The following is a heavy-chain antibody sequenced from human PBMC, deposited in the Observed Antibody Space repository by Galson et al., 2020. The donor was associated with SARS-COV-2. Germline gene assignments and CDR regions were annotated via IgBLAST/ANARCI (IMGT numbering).Heavy chain of an antibody. CDR2: IKTKTDGGTT. V-gene: IGHV3-15*01. CDR1: GFSFNNAW. CDR3: TTFEEWELLYYFDY. D-gene: IGHD1-26*01. J-gene: IGHJ4*02. Sequence: GGSLRLSCAASGFSFNNAWMSWVRQAPGKGLEWVGRIKTKTDGGTTDYAAPVKGRFTISRDDSKNTLYLQMNSLKTEDTGVYYCTTFEEWELLYYFDYLGQGTLVTVSS.